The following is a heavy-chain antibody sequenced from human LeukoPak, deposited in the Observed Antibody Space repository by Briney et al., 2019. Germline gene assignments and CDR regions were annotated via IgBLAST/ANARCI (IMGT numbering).Heavy chain of an antibody. CDR1: GFTFSSYG. CDR2: IWYDGSNK. D-gene: IGHD6-13*01. CDR3: ARLPYSSTYYYYYMDV. Sequence: GGSLRLFCAASGFTFSSYGMHWVRQAPGKGLEWVAVIWYDGSNKYYADSVKGRFTISRDNSKNTLYLQMNSLRAEDTAVYYCARLPYSSTYYYYYMDVWGKGTTVTVSS. J-gene: IGHJ6*03. V-gene: IGHV3-33*01.